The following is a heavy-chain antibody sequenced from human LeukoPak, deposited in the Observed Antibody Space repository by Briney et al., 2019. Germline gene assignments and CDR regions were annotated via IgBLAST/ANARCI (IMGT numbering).Heavy chain of an antibody. CDR3: ARAAPTYYYDSSGFPLDY. V-gene: IGHV4-59*07. D-gene: IGHD3-22*01. Sequence: SDTLSLTCSVSGGSISSDYWSWIRQPPGKGLEWIGYIYYSGSTNYNPSLKSRVTISVDTSKNQFSLKLSSVTAADTAVYYCARAAPTYYYDSSGFPLDYWGQGTLVTVSS. J-gene: IGHJ4*02. CDR1: GGSISSDY. CDR2: IYYSGST.